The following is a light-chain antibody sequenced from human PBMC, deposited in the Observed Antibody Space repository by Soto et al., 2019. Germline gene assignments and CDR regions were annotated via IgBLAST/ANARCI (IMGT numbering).Light chain of an antibody. Sequence: DILMTQSPSSLSASVGDRVTITCRASQSISRNLNWYQQRPGRAPKLLIHTTSNLQSGVPSRFSGSGSGTDFALTISSLEPEDFATYYCQQSYSLRTFGQGTKV. V-gene: IGKV1-39*01. CDR2: TTS. J-gene: IGKJ1*01. CDR3: QQSYSLRT. CDR1: QSISRN.